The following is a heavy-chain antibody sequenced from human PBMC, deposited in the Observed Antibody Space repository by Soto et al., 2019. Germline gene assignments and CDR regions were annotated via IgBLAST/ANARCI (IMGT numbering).Heavy chain of an antibody. D-gene: IGHD3-10*01. CDR2: IIPIFGTA. CDR1: GGTFSSYA. V-gene: IGHV1-69*01. CDR3: ARKGSGWFDP. J-gene: IGHJ5*02. Sequence: QVQLVQSGAEVKKPGSSVKVSCKASGGTFSSYAISWVRQAPGQGLEWMGGIIPIFGTANYAQKFQGRVTITADEATSTAYTELSSLRSDETDLYDCARKGSGWFDPWGQGTLVTVSS.